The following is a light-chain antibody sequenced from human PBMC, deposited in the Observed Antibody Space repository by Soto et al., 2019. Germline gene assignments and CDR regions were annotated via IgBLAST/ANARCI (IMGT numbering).Light chain of an antibody. CDR3: SSYAGSNNLVI. Sequence: QSALTQPPSASGSPGQSVTISCTGTSNDVGAYKYVSWYQQHPGKAPKLIISEVNKRPSGVPDRFSGSKSGNTASLIVSGLQAEDEADYYCSSYAGSNNLVIFGGGTKVTVL. V-gene: IGLV2-8*01. CDR2: EVN. CDR1: SNDVGAYKY. J-gene: IGLJ2*01.